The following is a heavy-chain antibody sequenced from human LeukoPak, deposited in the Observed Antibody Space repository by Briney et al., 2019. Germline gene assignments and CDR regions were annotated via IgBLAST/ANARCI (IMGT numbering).Heavy chain of an antibody. CDR3: VREGNELLSKNFDY. CDR1: RFTFTAYY. Sequence: ASVKVSCKASRFTFTAYYIHWVRQAPGQGLEWMGYINPHSGGTSSPQKFQGRVTMTTDTSISAAYMELSSLISDDTAMYYCVREGNELLSKNFDYWGQGTLVTVSS. D-gene: IGHD2-21*02. V-gene: IGHV1-2*02. J-gene: IGHJ4*02. CDR2: INPHSGGT.